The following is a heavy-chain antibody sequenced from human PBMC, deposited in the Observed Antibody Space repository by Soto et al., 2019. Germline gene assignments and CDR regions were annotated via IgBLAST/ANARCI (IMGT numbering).Heavy chain of an antibody. D-gene: IGHD3-22*01. V-gene: IGHV1-2*02. Sequence: ASVKVSCKFSGYTFTGYFMHWVRQAPGQGLEWMGWINPNSGDTKYTQKVQGRVTMTSDMSISTAYMELRRLTSDDTAVYYCARVRTYYDSSGSPDYWGQGTLVTVSS. CDR1: GYTFTGYF. CDR3: ARVRTYYDSSGSPDY. J-gene: IGHJ4*02. CDR2: INPNSGDT.